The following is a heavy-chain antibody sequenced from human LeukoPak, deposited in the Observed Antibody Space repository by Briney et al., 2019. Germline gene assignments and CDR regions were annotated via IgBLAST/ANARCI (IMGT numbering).Heavy chain of an antibody. D-gene: IGHD5-18*01. Sequence: PGGSLRLSCAASGFTFSSYGMHWVRQAPGKGLEWVAFIRYDGNNKYHADSVKGRFTISRDNSKNTLYLQMNSLRAEDTAVYYCAKDTASSWWYFGLWGRGTLVTVSS. J-gene: IGHJ2*01. CDR2: IRYDGNNK. V-gene: IGHV3-30*02. CDR1: GFTFSSYG. CDR3: AKDTASSWWYFGL.